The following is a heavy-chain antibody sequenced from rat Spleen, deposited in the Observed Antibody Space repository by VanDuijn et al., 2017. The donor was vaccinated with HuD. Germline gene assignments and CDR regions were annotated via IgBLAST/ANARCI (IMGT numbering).Heavy chain of an antibody. CDR1: GFTFSSFP. V-gene: IGHV5-22*01. Sequence: EVQLVESGGGLVQPGRSMKLSCAASGFTFSSFPMAWVRQAPKKGLEWVASISYEGSSTYYGDSVKGRFTISRDNAKSTLYLQMNSLRSEDTATYYCARDPGIPDYWGQGVMVTVSS. CDR3: ARDPGIPDY. D-gene: IGHD1-4*01. J-gene: IGHJ2*01. CDR2: ISYEGSST.